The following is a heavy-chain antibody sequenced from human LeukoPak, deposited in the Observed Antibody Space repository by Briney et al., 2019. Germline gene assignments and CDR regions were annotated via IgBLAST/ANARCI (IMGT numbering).Heavy chain of an antibody. D-gene: IGHD1-26*01. V-gene: IGHV4-59*01. CDR3: AREVGATADGAFDI. J-gene: IGHJ3*02. CDR1: GGSTSSYY. CDR2: IYYSGST. Sequence: SETLSLTCTVSGGSTSSYYWSWIRQPPGKGLEWIGYIYYSGSTNYNPSLKSRVTISVDTSKNQFSLKPSSVTAADTAVYYCAREVGATADGAFDIWGQGTMVTVSS.